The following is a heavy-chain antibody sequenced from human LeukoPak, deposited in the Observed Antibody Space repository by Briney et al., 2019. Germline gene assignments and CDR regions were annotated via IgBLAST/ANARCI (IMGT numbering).Heavy chain of an antibody. CDR2: IHYSGTT. J-gene: IGHJ4*02. CDR1: GGSITSSS. D-gene: IGHD6-19*01. Sequence: SETLSLTCTVSGGSITSSSWWAWIRQPPGKGLEWIGYIHYSGTTKYNPSLKTRVTISVDTSRNQFSLRLSSVTAADTAVYYCARDSRGAGPDFDYWGQGTLVTVSS. CDR3: ARDSRGAGPDFDY. V-gene: IGHV4-59*01.